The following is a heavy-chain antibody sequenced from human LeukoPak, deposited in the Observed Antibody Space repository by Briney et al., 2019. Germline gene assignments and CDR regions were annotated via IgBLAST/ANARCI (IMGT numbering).Heavy chain of an antibody. Sequence: ASVKVSCKASGYTFTSYAMHWVRQAPGQRLEWMGWINAGNGNTNYSQKFQGRVTITRDTSTSTAYMELSSLRSEDTAVYYCASISGSGSYPEIWGQGTLVTVSS. CDR2: INAGNGNT. V-gene: IGHV1-3*01. D-gene: IGHD3-10*01. J-gene: IGHJ4*02. CDR3: ASISGSGSYPEI. CDR1: GYTFTSYA.